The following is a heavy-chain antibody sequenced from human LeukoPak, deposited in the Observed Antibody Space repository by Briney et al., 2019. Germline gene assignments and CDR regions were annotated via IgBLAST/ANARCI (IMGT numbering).Heavy chain of an antibody. Sequence: GGTLRLSCAASRFTFSTYGMSWVRQAPGKGLEWVSAISDSGAYTYYADSVKGRFTISRDNSKNTLYLQMNSLRAEDTAVYYCARDRDAGDSSPFDYWGQGTLVTVSS. V-gene: IGHV3-23*01. J-gene: IGHJ4*02. D-gene: IGHD3-22*01. CDR2: ISDSGAYT. CDR1: RFTFSTYG. CDR3: ARDRDAGDSSPFDY.